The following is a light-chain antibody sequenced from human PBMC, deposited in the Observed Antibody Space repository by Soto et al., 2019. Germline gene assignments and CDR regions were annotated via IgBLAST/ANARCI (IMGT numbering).Light chain of an antibody. J-gene: IGKJ1*01. V-gene: IGKV3-15*01. CDR2: GAS. CDR1: QSMTTK. Sequence: MVIAHSPAALAVSPGEIVALSGRASQSMTTKLAWYQQKPGRAPRLLIHGASTRATGIPARFSGSGSGTEFTLTISTLQPEDFAAYYCQHYNKWTWTFGQGTKVDIK. CDR3: QHYNKWTWT.